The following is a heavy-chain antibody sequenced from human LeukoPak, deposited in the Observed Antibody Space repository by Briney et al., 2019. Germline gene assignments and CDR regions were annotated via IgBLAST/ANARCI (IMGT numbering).Heavy chain of an antibody. CDR1: GGTFSSYA. Sequence: SVKVSCKASGGTFSSYAISWVRQAPGQGLEWMGGIIPIFGTANYAQEFQGRVTITADESTSTAYMELSSLRSEDTAVYYCARTTAINYYGSGSFDYWGQGTLVTVSS. CDR3: ARTTAINYYGSGSFDY. J-gene: IGHJ4*02. V-gene: IGHV1-69*13. D-gene: IGHD3-10*01. CDR2: IIPIFGTA.